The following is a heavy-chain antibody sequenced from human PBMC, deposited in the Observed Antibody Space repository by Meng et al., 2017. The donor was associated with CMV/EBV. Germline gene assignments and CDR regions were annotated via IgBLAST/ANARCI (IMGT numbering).Heavy chain of an antibody. Sequence: GGSLRLSCAASGFTFSSYSMNWVRQAPGKGLEWVSSISSSSYIYYADSVKGRFTISRDNAKNSLYLQMNSLRAEDTAVYYCAREYSGHYYDSSGYYSDAFDYWGQGTLVTVSS. CDR3: AREYSGHYYDSSGYYSDAFDY. D-gene: IGHD3-22*01. CDR2: ISSSSYI. J-gene: IGHJ4*02. V-gene: IGHV3-21*01. CDR1: GFTFSSYS.